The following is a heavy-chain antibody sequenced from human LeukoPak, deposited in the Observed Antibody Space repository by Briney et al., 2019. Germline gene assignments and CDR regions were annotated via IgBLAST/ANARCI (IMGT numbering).Heavy chain of an antibody. J-gene: IGHJ4*02. Sequence: SETLSLTCTVSGGSISSSSYYWGWIRQLPGKGLEWIGSIYYSGSTYYNPSLKSRVTMSVDTSKNQFSLKLSSVTAADTAVYYCARDRGYGSGSKHVGYWGQGTLVTVSS. CDR1: GGSISSSSYY. V-gene: IGHV4-39*07. CDR3: ARDRGYGSGSKHVGY. D-gene: IGHD3-10*01. CDR2: IYYSGST.